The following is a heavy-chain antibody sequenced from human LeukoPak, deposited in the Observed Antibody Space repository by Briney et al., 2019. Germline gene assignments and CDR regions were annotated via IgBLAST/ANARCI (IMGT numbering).Heavy chain of an antibody. CDR1: GFTFSRYW. CDR3: ASGPTGFA. Sequence: PGGSLRLSCVASGFTFSRYWMHWVRQAPGKGLVWVSRINSDGSTTIYADSVKGRFTISRDNAKNTLYLQMNSLRAEDTAMYFCASGPTGFAWGQGTLVTVSS. J-gene: IGHJ5*02. D-gene: IGHD1-14*01. CDR2: INSDGSTT. V-gene: IGHV3-74*01.